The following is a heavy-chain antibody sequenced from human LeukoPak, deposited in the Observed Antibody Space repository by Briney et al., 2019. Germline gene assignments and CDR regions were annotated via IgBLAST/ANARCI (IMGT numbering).Heavy chain of an antibody. CDR1: GGSFSGYY. D-gene: IGHD5-18*01. CDR3: ARVADTAMVTGFDY. CDR2: INHSGST. V-gene: IGHV4-34*01. Sequence: SETLSLTCAVYGGSFSGYYWSWIRQPPGKGLEWIGEINHSGSTNYNPSLKSRVTISVDTSKNQFSLKLSSVTAADTAVYYCARVADTAMVTGFDYWGQGTLVTVSS. J-gene: IGHJ4*02.